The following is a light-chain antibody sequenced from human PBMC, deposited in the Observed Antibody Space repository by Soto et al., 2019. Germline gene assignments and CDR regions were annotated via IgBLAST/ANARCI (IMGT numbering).Light chain of an antibody. CDR3: QHYTLYAAP. CDR1: HDISTY. Sequence: RLNQSPSSLSASVGDTVTISCRASHDISTYLAWYQQKPGKAPTLLIFGASSLHNGVPPRFAGSGSGSEVTLTINRLQPDDFATYYCQHYTLYAAPFGQGTRV. J-gene: IGKJ5*01. V-gene: IGKV1-5*01. CDR2: GAS.